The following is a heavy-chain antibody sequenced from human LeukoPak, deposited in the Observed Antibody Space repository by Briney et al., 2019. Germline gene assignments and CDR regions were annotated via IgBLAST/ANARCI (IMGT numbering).Heavy chain of an antibody. CDR2: IIPILGIA. V-gene: IGHV1-69*04. D-gene: IGHD6-13*01. Sequence: GASVKVSCKASGGTFSSYAISWVRQAPGQGLEWMGRIIPILGIANYARKFQGRVTITADKSTSTAYMELSSLRSEDTAVYYCARDRIAAAEFDPWGQGTLVTVPS. J-gene: IGHJ5*02. CDR3: ARDRIAAAEFDP. CDR1: GGTFSSYA.